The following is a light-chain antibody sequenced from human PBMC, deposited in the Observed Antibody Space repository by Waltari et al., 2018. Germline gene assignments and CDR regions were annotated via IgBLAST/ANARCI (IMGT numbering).Light chain of an antibody. CDR3: QQHDNFPLT. V-gene: IGKV1-33*01. Sequence: DIQMTQSPSSLSASGGDRVTITCQASQDITNFLNWYQQKPGEAPKLMIYDASNLEAGVPSRFIGSGSGTDFTFTISSLQPEDIATYYCQQHDNFPLTFGGGTKVEIK. J-gene: IGKJ4*01. CDR2: DAS. CDR1: QDITNF.